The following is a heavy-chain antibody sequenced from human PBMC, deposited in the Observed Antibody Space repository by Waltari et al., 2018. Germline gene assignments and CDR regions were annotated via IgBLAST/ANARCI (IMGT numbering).Heavy chain of an antibody. CDR2: IIPIFGTA. Sequence: QVQLVQSGAEVKKPGSSVKVSCKASGGTFSSYAISWVRQAPGQGLEWMGGIIPIFGTANYAQKFQGRVTITADESTSTAYMELSSLRSEDTAVYYCARSLNDYGDNWYFDLWGRGTLVTASS. D-gene: IGHD4-17*01. CDR1: GGTFSSYA. CDR3: ARSLNDYGDNWYFDL. J-gene: IGHJ2*01. V-gene: IGHV1-69*01.